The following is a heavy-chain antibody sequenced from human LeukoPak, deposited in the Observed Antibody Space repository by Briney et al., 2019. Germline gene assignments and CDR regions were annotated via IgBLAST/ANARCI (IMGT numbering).Heavy chain of an antibody. CDR1: GGSVSSGRYY. Sequence: SETLSLTCTVSGGSVSSGRYYWSWIRQPPGKGLEWIGYIYYSGSTNYNPSLKSRVTISVDTSKNQFSLKLSSVTAADTAVYYCARASGGVFDPWGQGTLVTVSS. CDR2: IYYSGST. J-gene: IGHJ5*02. V-gene: IGHV4-61*01. CDR3: ARASGGVFDP. D-gene: IGHD2-8*02.